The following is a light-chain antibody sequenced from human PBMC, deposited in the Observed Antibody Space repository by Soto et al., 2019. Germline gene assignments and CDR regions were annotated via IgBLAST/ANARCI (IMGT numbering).Light chain of an antibody. CDR3: CSYAGNPYV. V-gene: IGLV2-11*01. J-gene: IGLJ1*01. CDR2: DVS. Sequence: QSALTQPRSVSGSPGQSVTISCTGTSSDVGGYNYVSWYQQHPGKAPKLMIYDVSKRPSGVSDRFSGSKSGNTASLTISGLQAEDEADYYCCSYAGNPYVFGTGTKLTVL. CDR1: SSDVGGYNY.